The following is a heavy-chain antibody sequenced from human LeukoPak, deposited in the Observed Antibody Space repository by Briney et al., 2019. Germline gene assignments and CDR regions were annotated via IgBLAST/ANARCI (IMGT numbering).Heavy chain of an antibody. CDR1: GCTFRDYY. D-gene: IGHD3-10*02. CDR3: ARAMWDAFDI. V-gene: IGHV3-11*01. CDR2: ISSSGTGI. J-gene: IGHJ3*02. Sequence: PGGSLRLSCAASGCTFRDYYMGWIRQAPGKGLEWVSYISSSGTGIYYADSVKGRFTISRDNAKNSLYLQVNSLRAEDTAVYYCARAMWDAFDIWGQGTMVTVSS.